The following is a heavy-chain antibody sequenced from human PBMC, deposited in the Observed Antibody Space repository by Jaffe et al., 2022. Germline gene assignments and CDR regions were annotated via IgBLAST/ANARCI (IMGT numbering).Heavy chain of an antibody. V-gene: IGHV4-59*01. CDR3: ARGRYCTSSRCYANFDY. CDR2: IYYSGST. CDR1: GGSISSYY. D-gene: IGHD2-2*01. J-gene: IGHJ4*02. Sequence: QVQLQESGPGLVKPSETLSLTCTVSGGSISSYYWSWIRQPPGKGLEWIGYIYYSGSTNYNPSLKSRVTISLDTSKNQFSLKLSSVTAADTAVYYCARGRYCTSSRCYANFDYWGQGTLVTVSS.